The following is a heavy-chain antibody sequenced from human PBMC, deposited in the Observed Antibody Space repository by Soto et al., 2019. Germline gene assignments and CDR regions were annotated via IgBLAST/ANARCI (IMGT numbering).Heavy chain of an antibody. CDR2: INPNSGGT. J-gene: IGHJ6*02. CDR3: ARGVCISTSCPYGMDV. Sequence: GASVKVSCKASGYTFTGYYMHWVRQAPGQGLEWMGWINPNSGGTNYAQKYQGWDTMTRDTSISTAYMELSRLRSDDTAVFYCARGVCISTSCPYGMDVWGQGTTVTVSS. CDR1: GYTFTGYY. D-gene: IGHD2-2*01. V-gene: IGHV1-2*04.